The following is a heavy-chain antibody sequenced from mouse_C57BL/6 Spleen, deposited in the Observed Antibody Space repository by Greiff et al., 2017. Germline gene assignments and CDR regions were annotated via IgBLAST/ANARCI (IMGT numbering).Heavy chain of an antibody. Sequence: EVQLVESGGGLVKPGGSLKLSCAASGFTFSSYAMSWVRQTPEKRLEWVATISDGGSYTYYPDNVKGRFTISRDNAKNNLYLQMSHLKSEDTAMYYCARALGDYDYAMDYWGQGTTLTVSS. CDR3: ARALGDYDYAMDY. CDR2: ISDGGSYT. CDR1: GFTFSSYA. D-gene: IGHD2-4*01. V-gene: IGHV5-4*01. J-gene: IGHJ2*01.